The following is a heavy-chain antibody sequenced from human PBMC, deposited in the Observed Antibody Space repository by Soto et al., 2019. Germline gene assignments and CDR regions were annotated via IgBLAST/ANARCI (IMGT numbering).Heavy chain of an antibody. CDR3: ARDKGWLQRTSRFDY. V-gene: IGHV3-30-3*01. D-gene: IGHD5-12*01. CDR1: GFTFSSYA. CDR2: ISYDGSNK. J-gene: IGHJ4*02. Sequence: QVQLVESGGGVVQPGRSLRLSCAASGFTFSSYAMHWVRQAPGKGLEWVAVISYDGSNKYYADSVKGRFTISRDNSKNTLYLQMNSLRAEDTAGYYCARDKGWLQRTSRFDYWGQGTLVTVSS.